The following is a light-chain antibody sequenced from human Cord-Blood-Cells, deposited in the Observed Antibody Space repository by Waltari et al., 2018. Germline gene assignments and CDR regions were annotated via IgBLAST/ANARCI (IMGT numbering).Light chain of an antibody. CDR2: KAS. CDR1: QSISSW. Sequence: DIQMTQSPSTLSASVGDRVTITCRASQSISSWLAWYQQKPGKAPKLLIYKASSLESGVPSRFSGSGSGTEFTLTISSLQPDDFTTYYCQQYNSYPYTFGQGTKLEIK. J-gene: IGKJ2*01. V-gene: IGKV1-5*03. CDR3: QQYNSYPYT.